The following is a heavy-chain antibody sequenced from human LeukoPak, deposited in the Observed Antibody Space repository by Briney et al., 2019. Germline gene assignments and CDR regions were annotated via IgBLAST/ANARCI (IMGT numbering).Heavy chain of an antibody. CDR2: IIDSASST. CDR3: AMKAVPRPLLYDDFDF. V-gene: IGHV3-23*01. Sequence: PGGSLRLSCAASGFTFSNYAMSGVRQAPGKGREWGSAIIDSASSTYHADSVKGRFTISRDNSKNTLYLQMSSLRADDTAVYYCAMKAVPRPLLYDDFDFWGQGTVVTVSS. J-gene: IGHJ3*01. CDR1: GFTFSNYA. D-gene: IGHD2-2*02.